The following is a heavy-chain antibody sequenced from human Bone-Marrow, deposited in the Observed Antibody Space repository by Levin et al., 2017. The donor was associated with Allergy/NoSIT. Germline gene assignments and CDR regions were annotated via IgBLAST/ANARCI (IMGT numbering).Heavy chain of an antibody. J-gene: IGHJ4*02. V-gene: IGHV3-33*01. CDR2: IWYDGSNK. CDR1: GFTFSSYG. Sequence: QPGGSLRLSCAASGFTFSSYGMHWVRQAPGKGLEWVAVIWYDGSNKYYADSVKGRFTISRDNSKNTLYLQMNSLRAEDTAVYYCAVDYDILTGYYGNFDYWGQGTLVTVSS. CDR3: AVDYDILTGYYGNFDY. D-gene: IGHD3-9*01.